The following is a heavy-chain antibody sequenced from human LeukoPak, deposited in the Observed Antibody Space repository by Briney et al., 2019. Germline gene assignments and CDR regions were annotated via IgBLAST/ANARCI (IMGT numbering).Heavy chain of an antibody. D-gene: IGHD6-19*01. CDR3: ARGYGSDWYVLY. CDR2: ISAYNGNT. CDR1: GYTFTSYD. J-gene: IGHJ4*02. V-gene: IGHV1-18*01. Sequence: ASVKVSCKASGYTFTSYDINWVRQATGQGLEWMGWISAYNGNTNYAQKLQGRVTMTTDTSTSTAYMELRSLRSDDTAVYYCARGYGSDWYVLYWGQGTLVTVSS.